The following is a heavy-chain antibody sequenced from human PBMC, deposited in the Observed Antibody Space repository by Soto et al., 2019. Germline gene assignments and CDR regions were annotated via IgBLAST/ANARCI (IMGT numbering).Heavy chain of an antibody. V-gene: IGHV1-69*01. J-gene: IGHJ6*02. CDR2: IIPIFGTA. D-gene: IGHD6-19*01. CDR3: ASGIAVADYYYYGMDV. CDR1: GGTFSSYA. Sequence: QVQLVQSGAEVKKPGSSVKVSCKASGGTFSSYAISWVRQAPGQGLEWMGGIIPIFGTANYAQKFQGRVTISADESTSTAYMELSSLRSEDTAVYYCASGIAVADYYYYGMDVWGQGTTVTVSS.